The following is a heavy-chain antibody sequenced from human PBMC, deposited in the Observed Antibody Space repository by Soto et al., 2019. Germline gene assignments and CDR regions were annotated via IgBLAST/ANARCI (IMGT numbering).Heavy chain of an antibody. J-gene: IGHJ4*02. CDR1: GFTFSSYW. CDR2: IKQDGSEK. CDR3: ARDYTGFGELWTDY. D-gene: IGHD3-10*01. Sequence: EVQLVESGGGLVQPGGSLRLSCAASGFTFSSYWMSWVRQAPGKGLEWVDNIKQDGSEKYYVDSVKGRFTISRDNAKNSLYLQMNSLRAEDTAVYYCARDYTGFGELWTDYWGQGTLVTVSS. V-gene: IGHV3-7*01.